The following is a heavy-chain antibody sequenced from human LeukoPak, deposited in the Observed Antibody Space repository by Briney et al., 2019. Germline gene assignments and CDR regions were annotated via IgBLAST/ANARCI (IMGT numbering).Heavy chain of an antibody. CDR2: IGGSAASSK. V-gene: IGHV3-23*01. CDR1: GFTFRSYA. J-gene: IGHJ4*02. D-gene: IGHD6-13*01. CDR3: ARVHSSSWWTVGY. Sequence: QTGGSLSLSCTASGFTFRSYAMTWVRQARGKGLEWGSGIGGSAASSKHYAESVMGRVTISRDNSKNTLYLEMNSLRVDDTAVYYCARVHSSSWWTVGYWGQGTPVTVSS.